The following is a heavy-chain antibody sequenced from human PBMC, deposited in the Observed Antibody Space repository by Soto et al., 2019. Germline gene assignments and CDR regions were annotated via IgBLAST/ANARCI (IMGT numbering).Heavy chain of an antibody. CDR3: ARVEYSSSSDVHPPSG. J-gene: IGHJ4*02. V-gene: IGHV1-69*13. CDR1: GGTFSSYA. D-gene: IGHD6-6*01. Sequence: SVKVSCKASGGTFSSYAISWVRQAPGQGLEWMGGIIPIFGTANYAQKFQGRVTITADESTSTAYMELSSLRSEDTAVYYCARVEYSSSSDVHPPSGWGQGTLVTVSS. CDR2: IIPIFGTA.